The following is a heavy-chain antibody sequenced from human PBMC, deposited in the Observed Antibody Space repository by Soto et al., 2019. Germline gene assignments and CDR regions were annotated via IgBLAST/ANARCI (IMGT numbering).Heavy chain of an antibody. CDR1: GFTFSSYA. Sequence: LRLSCAASGFTFSSYAMSWVRQAPGKGLEWVSAISGSGGSTFYADSVKGRFTISRDNSRNTLYLQMNSLRAEDTAIYYCAKDHYGTGSYYHFDYWGQGSLVTVSS. D-gene: IGHD3-10*01. J-gene: IGHJ4*02. V-gene: IGHV3-23*01. CDR3: AKDHYGTGSYYHFDY. CDR2: ISGSGGST.